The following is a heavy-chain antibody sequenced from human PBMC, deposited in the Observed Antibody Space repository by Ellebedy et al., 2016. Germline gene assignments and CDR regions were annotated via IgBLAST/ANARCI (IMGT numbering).Heavy chain of an antibody. Sequence: SGPTLVKPTETLTLTCTVSGFSLSNARMGVSWIRQPPGKALEWLALIYWNDDKRYSPSLKSRLTITKDTSKNQVVLTMTNMDPVDTATYYCAHSRGPRGAYSAPFDYWGQGTLVTVSS. CDR2: IYWNDDK. J-gene: IGHJ4*02. V-gene: IGHV2-5*01. CDR1: GFSLSNARMG. CDR3: AHSRGPRGAYSAPFDY. D-gene: IGHD2-21*01.